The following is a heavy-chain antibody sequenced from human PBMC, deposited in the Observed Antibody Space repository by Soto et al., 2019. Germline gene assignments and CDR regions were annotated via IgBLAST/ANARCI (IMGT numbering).Heavy chain of an antibody. CDR3: ATGIVGASPTSYYFDS. J-gene: IGHJ4*02. Sequence: SETLSLTCAVSGYSISSGYYWGWIRQPPGKGLEWIGSIYHSGSTYYNPSLKSRVTISVDTSKNQFSLKLSSVTAADTAVYYCATGIVGASPTSYYFDSWGQGTLVTVSS. D-gene: IGHD1-26*01. CDR2: IYHSGST. V-gene: IGHV4-38-2*01. CDR1: GYSISSGYY.